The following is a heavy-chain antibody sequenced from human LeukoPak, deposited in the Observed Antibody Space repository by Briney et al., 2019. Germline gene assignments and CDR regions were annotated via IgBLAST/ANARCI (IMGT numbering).Heavy chain of an antibody. Sequence: ASVKVSCKASGYTFTSYGISWVRQAPGQGLEWMGWISAYNGNTNYAQKLQGRVTMTTDTSTSTAYMELRSLRSDDTAVYYCARLGGSGSYYKIGFDYWGQGTLVTVSS. V-gene: IGHV1-18*01. D-gene: IGHD3-10*01. CDR3: ARLGGSGSYYKIGFDY. CDR1: GYTFTSYG. J-gene: IGHJ4*02. CDR2: ISAYNGNT.